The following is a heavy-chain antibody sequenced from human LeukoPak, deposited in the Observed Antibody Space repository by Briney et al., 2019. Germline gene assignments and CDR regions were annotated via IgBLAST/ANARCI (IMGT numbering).Heavy chain of an antibody. D-gene: IGHD3-10*01. Sequence: GGSLRLSCAATGFPFSHYAIHWGRQAPGKGLEWVAFISDDGSRQHYADSVKGRFTISRDNSKNTLNLQMNSLRAEDTAVYYCVKDRTGTYTLDYWGQGTLVTASS. V-gene: IGHV3-30-3*01. CDR1: GFPFSHYA. J-gene: IGHJ4*02. CDR3: VKDRTGTYTLDY. CDR2: ISDDGSRQ.